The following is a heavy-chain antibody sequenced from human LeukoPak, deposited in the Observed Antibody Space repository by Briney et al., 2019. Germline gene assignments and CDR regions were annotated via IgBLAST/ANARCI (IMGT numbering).Heavy chain of an antibody. Sequence: SETRSLTCAVYGGSFSGYYWSWIRQPPGKGLEWIGEINHSGSTNYNPSLKSRVTISVDTSKNQFSLKLSSVTAADTAVYYCARGPGIAVAGYFDYWGQGTLVTVSS. J-gene: IGHJ4*02. D-gene: IGHD6-19*01. V-gene: IGHV4-34*01. CDR1: GGSFSGYY. CDR2: INHSGST. CDR3: ARGPGIAVAGYFDY.